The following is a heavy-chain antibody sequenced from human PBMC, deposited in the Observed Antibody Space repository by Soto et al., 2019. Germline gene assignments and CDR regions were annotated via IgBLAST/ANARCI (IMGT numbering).Heavy chain of an antibody. CDR3: ARRARPDFYYMDV. CDR1: GFTLSGYA. V-gene: IGHV3-64*01. J-gene: IGHJ6*03. Sequence: ESGGDLAQPGGSLRLSCAASGFTLSGYAMDWVRQAPGKGLEYVSGISSNGVGTYYANSVQGRFTISRDNSKNTVYLQMGSLRPEDMAVYYCARRARPDFYYMDVWGKGTTVTVSS. D-gene: IGHD6-6*01. CDR2: ISSNGVGT.